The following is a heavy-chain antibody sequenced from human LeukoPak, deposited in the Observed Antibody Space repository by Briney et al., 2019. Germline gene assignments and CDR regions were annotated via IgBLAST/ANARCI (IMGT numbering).Heavy chain of an antibody. J-gene: IGHJ4*02. CDR3: ARVRWDCSGGSCYRMEAHFDY. Sequence: ASVKVSCKASGYTFTSYGISWVRQAPGQGLECMGWISAYNGNINYAQKLQGRATMTTDTSTSTAYMELRSLRSDDTAVYYCARVRWDCSGGSCYRMEAHFDYWGQGTLVTVSS. D-gene: IGHD2-15*01. CDR2: ISAYNGNI. CDR1: GYTFTSYG. V-gene: IGHV1-18*01.